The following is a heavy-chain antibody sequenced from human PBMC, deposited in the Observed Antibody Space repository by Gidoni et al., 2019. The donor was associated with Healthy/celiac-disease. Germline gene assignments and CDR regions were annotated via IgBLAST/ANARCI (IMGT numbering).Heavy chain of an antibody. CDR3: ARGRITMVRGVIIGDYVWGSYRYIPDYFDY. CDR1: GGSFSGYY. Sequence: QVQLQQWGAGLLKPSETLSLTCAVYGGSFSGYYWSWIRQPPGQRLEWIGEINHSGSTNYNPSLKSRVTISVDTSKNQFSLKLSSVTAADTAVYYCARGRITMVRGVIIGDYVWGSYRYIPDYFDYWGQGTLVTVSS. J-gene: IGHJ4*02. V-gene: IGHV4-34*01. CDR2: INHSGST. D-gene: IGHD3-16*02.